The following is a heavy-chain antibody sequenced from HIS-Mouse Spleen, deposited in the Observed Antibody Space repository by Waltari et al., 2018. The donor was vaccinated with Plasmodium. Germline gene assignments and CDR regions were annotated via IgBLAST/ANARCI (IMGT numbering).Heavy chain of an antibody. CDR2: INHSGST. Sequence: QVQLQQWGAGLLKPSETLSLTCAVYGGSFSGYYWSWIRQPPGKGLEWIGEINHSGSTNYNPSRKSRVTISVDTSKNQFSLKLSSVTAADTAVYYCARGVGYCSGGSCDHYFDYWGQGTLVTVSS. CDR1: GGSFSGYY. D-gene: IGHD2-15*01. J-gene: IGHJ4*02. CDR3: ARGVGYCSGGSCDHYFDY. V-gene: IGHV4-34*01.